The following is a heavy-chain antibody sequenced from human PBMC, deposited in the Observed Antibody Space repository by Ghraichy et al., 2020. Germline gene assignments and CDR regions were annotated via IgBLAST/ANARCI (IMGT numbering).Heavy chain of an antibody. Sequence: VISGGGGSTYYSDSVKGLFTISRYNSKNTLYLQMNSRRAEDTAIYYCAEDVGNTVTTSSDYWG. CDR3: AEDVGNTVTTSSDY. CDR2: ISGGGGST. V-gene: IGHV3-23*01. D-gene: IGHD4-17*01. J-gene: IGHJ4*01.